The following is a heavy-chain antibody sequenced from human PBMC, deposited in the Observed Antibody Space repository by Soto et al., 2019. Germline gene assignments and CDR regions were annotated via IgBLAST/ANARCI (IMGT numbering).Heavy chain of an antibody. CDR1: GASISSTTSNNW. CDR3: ARMVGATLVDF. J-gene: IGHJ4*02. Sequence: QVHLQESGPGLVRPSGTLSLTCAVSGASISSTTSNNWWSWVRQPPGKGLEWIGEIYHSGSTNYTPSLKSRVTMSVDKSTNQFSLKLTSVTAADTAVYWCARMVGATLVDFWGQGTLVTVSS. D-gene: IGHD1-26*01. CDR2: IYHSGST. V-gene: IGHV4-4*01.